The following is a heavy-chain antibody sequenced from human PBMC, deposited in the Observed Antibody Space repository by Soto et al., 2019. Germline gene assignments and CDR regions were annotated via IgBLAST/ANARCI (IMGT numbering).Heavy chain of an antibody. CDR3: ARDQQLVLYYYYMDV. V-gene: IGHV1-3*01. D-gene: IGHD6-13*01. CDR1: GYTFTSYA. CDR2: INAGNGNT. J-gene: IGHJ6*03. Sequence: EASVKVSCKASGYTFTSYAMQWVRQAPGQRLEWMGWINAGNGNTKYSQKFQGRVTITRDTSASTAYMELSSLRSEDTAVYYCARDQQLVLYYYYMDVWGKGTTVTVSS.